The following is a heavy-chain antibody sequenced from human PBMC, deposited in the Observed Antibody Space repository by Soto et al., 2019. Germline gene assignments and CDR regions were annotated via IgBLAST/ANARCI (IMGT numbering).Heavy chain of an antibody. CDR1: GGTFSSYT. Sequence: SVKVSCKASGGTFSSYTISWVRQAPGQGLEWMGRIIPILGIANYAQKFQGRVTITADKSTSTAYMELSSLRSEDTAVYYCARVIGGSSRNYYYYGMDVWGQGTTVTVSS. CDR3: ARVIGGSSRNYYYYGMDV. CDR2: IIPILGIA. V-gene: IGHV1-69*02. D-gene: IGHD6-13*01. J-gene: IGHJ6*02.